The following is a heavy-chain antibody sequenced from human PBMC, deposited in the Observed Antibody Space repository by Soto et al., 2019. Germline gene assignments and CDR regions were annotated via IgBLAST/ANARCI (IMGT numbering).Heavy chain of an antibody. V-gene: IGHV3-23*01. D-gene: IGHD2-15*01. Sequence: WGSLRLSCSASGFTFSSYAMGWVRQGPGKGLEWVAVVSSGGSTHYADSVRGRFTISRDNSKNTLSLQLKSLTAEDTAVYFCAKRRGAGGHFDYWGKGALVAVSS. J-gene: IGHJ4*02. CDR2: VSSGGST. CDR1: GFTFSSYA. CDR3: AKRRGAGGHFDY.